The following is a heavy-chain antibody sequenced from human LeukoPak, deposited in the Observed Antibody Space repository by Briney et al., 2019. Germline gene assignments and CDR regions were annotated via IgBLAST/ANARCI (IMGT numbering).Heavy chain of an antibody. CDR2: IKSNTDGGKT. Sequence: GGSLRLSCAASGFTFSNAWMSWVRQAPGKGLEWVGRIKSNTDGGKTDYAAPVKGRFSISRDDSKNTLYLQMNSLRTEDTAVYYCTRGGYYGDFDYWGQGTLVTASS. J-gene: IGHJ4*02. V-gene: IGHV3-15*01. CDR1: GFTFSNAW. D-gene: IGHD1-26*01. CDR3: TRGGYYGDFDY.